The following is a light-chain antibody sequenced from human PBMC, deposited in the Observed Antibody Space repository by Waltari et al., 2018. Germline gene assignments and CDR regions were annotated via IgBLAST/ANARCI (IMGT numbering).Light chain of an antibody. Sequence: QSVLTQPPSVSAAPGQQVTISCSGDSSNIGNNFISWYQHLPGTAPKLLIYDTYKRPSGIPDRFSGSESGTSATLAITGLQTGDEADYYCETWDSRLNPVFGGGTRLTVL. CDR2: DTY. J-gene: IGLJ3*02. CDR1: SSNIGNNF. CDR3: ETWDSRLNPV. V-gene: IGLV1-51*01.